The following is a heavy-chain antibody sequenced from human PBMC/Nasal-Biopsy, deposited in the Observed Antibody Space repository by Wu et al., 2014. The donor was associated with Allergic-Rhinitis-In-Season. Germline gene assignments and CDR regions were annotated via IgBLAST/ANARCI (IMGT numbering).Heavy chain of an antibody. CDR3: ARLPARHDSGWGDAFDV. Sequence: TLSLTCTVSGDSISHYYWTWFRQSAGRGLEWIGRMYITGNANYDLSLKSRASMSLDTSKNQFSLTLTSVTAADTAMYYCARLPARHDSGWGDAFDVWGQGTMVTVSS. CDR2: MYITGNA. D-gene: IGHD6-19*01. J-gene: IGHJ3*01. CDR1: GDSISHYY. V-gene: IGHV4-4*07.